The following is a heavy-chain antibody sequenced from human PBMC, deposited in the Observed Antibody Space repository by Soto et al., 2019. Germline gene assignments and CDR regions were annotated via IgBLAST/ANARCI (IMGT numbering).Heavy chain of an antibody. CDR3: AKDLSWGQCDY. CDR1: GFTFSSYW. J-gene: IGHJ4*02. Sequence: EVQLVESGGGLVQPGGSLRLSCAASGFTFSSYWMQWVRQDPGKGLVWVSSIKTEGTATQYADSVKGRFTVSRDNAKNTLYVQMNSLRAEDTAVYYCAKDLSWGQCDYWGQGTLVTVSS. CDR2: IKTEGTAT. V-gene: IGHV3-74*03. D-gene: IGHD3-16*01.